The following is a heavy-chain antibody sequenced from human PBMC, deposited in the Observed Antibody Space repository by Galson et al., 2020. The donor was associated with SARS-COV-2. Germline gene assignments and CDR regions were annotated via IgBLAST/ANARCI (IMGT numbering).Heavy chain of an antibody. V-gene: IGHV4-39*01. Sequence: SETLSFTCSVSGGSISGSSHYWGWIRQPPGKGLQWIGSMYHTGNTYYNPSLRSRVTISIDTSRNEFSLRLDSVTAADTAVYYCARPLHNLGDNWFDPWGQGTLVIVSS. CDR1: GGSISGSSHY. CDR3: ARPLHNLGDNWFDP. J-gene: IGHJ5*02. D-gene: IGHD1-20*01. CDR2: MYHTGNT.